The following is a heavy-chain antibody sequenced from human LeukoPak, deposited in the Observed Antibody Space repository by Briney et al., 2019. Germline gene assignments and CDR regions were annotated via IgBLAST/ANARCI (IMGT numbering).Heavy chain of an antibody. Sequence: SETLSLTCTVSGVSVSSGSYYWSWIRQPPGKGLEWIGYIYYSGSTNYNPSLKSRVTISVDTSKNQFSLKLSSVTAADTAVYYCARVFPYCSGGSCYDYWGQGTLVTVSS. CDR2: IYYSGST. J-gene: IGHJ4*02. CDR3: ARVFPYCSGGSCYDY. CDR1: GVSVSSGSYY. D-gene: IGHD2-15*01. V-gene: IGHV4-61*01.